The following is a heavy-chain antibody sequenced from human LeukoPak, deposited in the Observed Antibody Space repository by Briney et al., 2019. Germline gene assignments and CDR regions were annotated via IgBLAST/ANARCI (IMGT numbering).Heavy chain of an antibody. Sequence: GGSLRLSCAASGFTFSSYSMIWVRQAPGKGLEWVSSISSSSHIYYADSVKGRFTISRDNSKNTLYLQMNSLRAEDTAVYYCARDGGYCSSTSCPMYYFDYWGQGTLVTVSS. V-gene: IGHV3-21*01. CDR2: ISSSSHI. D-gene: IGHD2-2*01. CDR1: GFTFSSYS. CDR3: ARDGGYCSSTSCPMYYFDY. J-gene: IGHJ4*02.